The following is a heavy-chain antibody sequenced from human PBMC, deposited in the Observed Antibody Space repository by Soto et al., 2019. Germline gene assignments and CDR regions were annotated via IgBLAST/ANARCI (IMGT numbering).Heavy chain of an antibody. CDR2: INPNSGGT. J-gene: IGHJ4*02. Sequence: ASVKVSCKASGYTFTGHYMHWVRQAPGQGLEWMGWINPNSGGTNYAQKFQGWVTMTRDTSISTAYMELSRLRSDDTAVYYCARGDASSTSCFDYWGQGTLVTVSS. V-gene: IGHV1-2*04. D-gene: IGHD2-2*01. CDR1: GYTFTGHY. CDR3: ARGDASSTSCFDY.